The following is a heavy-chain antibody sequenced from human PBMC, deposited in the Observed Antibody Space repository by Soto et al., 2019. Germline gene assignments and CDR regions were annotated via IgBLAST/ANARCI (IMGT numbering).Heavy chain of an antibody. J-gene: IGHJ6*02. V-gene: IGHV3-48*01. CDR3: ARGKVEGYYYSVMDV. Sequence: EVHLVESGGGLVQPGGSLRLSCAASGFTFSDYGMNWVRQAPGKGLEWVSYISSTSSTHIYYSDSVQGRFTICRDNAKNSLYLQINSLRAEYTAVYDCARGKVEGYYYSVMDVWGPGTTVTVSS. CDR1: GFTFSDYG. CDR2: ISSTSSTHI.